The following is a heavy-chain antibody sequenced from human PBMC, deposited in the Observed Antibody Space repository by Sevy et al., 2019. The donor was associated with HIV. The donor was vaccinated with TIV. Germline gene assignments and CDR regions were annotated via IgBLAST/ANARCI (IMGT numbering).Heavy chain of an antibody. CDR1: GGSISSGGFF. CDR2: IYYGGGT. D-gene: IGHD3-22*01. CDR3: ARFYDSSGGWFDP. V-gene: IGHV4-31*03. J-gene: IGHJ5*02. Sequence: SETLSLTCSVSGGSISSGGFFWSWIRQHPGKGLEWIGYIYYGGGTYYNPSLKSRSMISVDTSKNQFSLKVNSVTVADTAVYYCARFYDSSGGWFDPWCQGMLVTVSS.